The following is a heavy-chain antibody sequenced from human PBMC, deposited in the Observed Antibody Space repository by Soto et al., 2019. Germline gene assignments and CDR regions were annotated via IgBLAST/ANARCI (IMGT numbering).Heavy chain of an antibody. CDR3: AREEYCSGGSCYPRQVLAFGTMDV. CDR2: INHSGST. J-gene: IGHJ6*02. V-gene: IGHV4-34*01. CDR1: GWSFSGYY. D-gene: IGHD2-15*01. Sequence: SETLSLTCAVYGWSFSGYYWSWIRQPPGKGLEWIGEINHSGSTNYNPSLKSRVTISVETSNNQFSLKLSSVTAADTAVYYCAREEYCSGGSCYPRQVLAFGTMDVWGQGTTVTVSS.